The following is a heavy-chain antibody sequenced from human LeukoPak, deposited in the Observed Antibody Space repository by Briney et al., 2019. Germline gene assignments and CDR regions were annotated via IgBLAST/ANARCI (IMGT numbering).Heavy chain of an antibody. CDR1: GGSFSGYY. J-gene: IGHJ5*02. V-gene: IGHV4-34*01. CDR3: ARRGRARLNWFDP. CDR2: INHSGST. Sequence: SETLSLTCAVYGGSFSGYYWSWIRQPPGKGLEWIGEINHSGSTNYNPSLKSRVTISVDTSKNQFSLKLSSVTAADTAVYYCARRGRARLNWFDPWGQGTLVTVSS.